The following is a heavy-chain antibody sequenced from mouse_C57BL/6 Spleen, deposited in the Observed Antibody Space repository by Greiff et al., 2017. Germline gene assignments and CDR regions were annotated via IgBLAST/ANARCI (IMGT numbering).Heavy chain of an antibody. CDR3: AREDGSSSFYAMDY. V-gene: IGHV1-72*01. CDR2: IDPNSGGS. J-gene: IGHJ4*01. CDR1: GYTFTSYW. D-gene: IGHD1-1*01. Sequence: VQLQQSGAELVKPGASVKLSCKASGYTFTSYWMHWVKQRPGRGLEWIGRIDPNSGGSKYNEKFKSKATLTVDKPSSTAYMQLSSLTSEDSAVYYCAREDGSSSFYAMDYWGQGTSVTVSS.